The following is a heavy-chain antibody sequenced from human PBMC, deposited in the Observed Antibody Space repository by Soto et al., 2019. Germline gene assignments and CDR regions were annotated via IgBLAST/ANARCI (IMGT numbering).Heavy chain of an antibody. J-gene: IGHJ6*02. V-gene: IGHV3-33*01. CDR1: GFTFSSYG. CDR3: ARDRLSSSLFYYGMDV. Sequence: PGGSLRLSCAASGFTFSSYGMHWVRQAPGKGLEWVAVIWYDGSNKYYADSVKGRFTISRDNSKNTLYLQMSSLRAEDTAVYYCARDRLSSSLFYYGMDVWGQGTTVTVSS. CDR2: IWYDGSNK. D-gene: IGHD6-6*01.